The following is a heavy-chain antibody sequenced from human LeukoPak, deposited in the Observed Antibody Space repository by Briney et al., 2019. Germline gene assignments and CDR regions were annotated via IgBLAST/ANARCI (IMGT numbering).Heavy chain of an antibody. V-gene: IGHV4-34*01. CDR1: GGSFSGYY. CDR3: ARQLHMDTAMVTDWFDP. CDR2: INHSGST. Sequence: SETLSLTCAVYGGSFSGYYWSWIRQPPGKGLEWMGEINHSGSTNYNPSLKSRVTISVDTSKNQFSLKLSSVTAADTAVYYCARQLHMDTAMVTDWFDPWGEGTLVTVSS. D-gene: IGHD5-18*01. J-gene: IGHJ5*02.